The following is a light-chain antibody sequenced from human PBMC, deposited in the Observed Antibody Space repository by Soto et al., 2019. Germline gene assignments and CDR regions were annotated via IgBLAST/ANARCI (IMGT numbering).Light chain of an antibody. J-gene: IGKJ5*01. CDR2: GAS. CDR3: QQRSNWPPIT. V-gene: IGKV3-11*01. CDR1: QSVSSY. Sequence: EIMLTQSPSTLSLSPGERATLSCRASQSVSSYLAWYQQKPGQAPRLLMYGASTRATGIPARFSGSGSGTDFTLTISSLEPEDFAVYYCQQRSNWPPITFAQGTRLEI.